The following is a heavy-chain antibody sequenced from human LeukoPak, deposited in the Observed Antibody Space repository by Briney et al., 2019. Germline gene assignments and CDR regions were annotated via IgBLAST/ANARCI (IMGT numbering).Heavy chain of an antibody. Sequence: VASVKVSCKASGYTFTSYAISWVRQAPGQGLEWMGGIIPIFGTANYAQKFQGRVTITADESTSTAYMELSSLRSEDTAVYYCARGVPWFGESYFDYWGQGTLVTVSS. CDR3: ARGVPWFGESYFDY. J-gene: IGHJ4*02. CDR2: IIPIFGTA. D-gene: IGHD3-10*01. CDR1: GYTFTSYA. V-gene: IGHV1-69*13.